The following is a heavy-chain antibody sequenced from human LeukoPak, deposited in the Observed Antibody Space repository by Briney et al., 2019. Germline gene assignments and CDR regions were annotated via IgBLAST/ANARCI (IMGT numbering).Heavy chain of an antibody. V-gene: IGHV3-23*01. CDR3: ARGAYYDFWSGYNDAFDI. CDR2: ISGSGGST. J-gene: IGHJ3*02. D-gene: IGHD3-3*01. Sequence: PGGSLRLSCAASGFTFSSYAMSWVSQAPGKGLEWVSAISGSGGSTYYADSVKGRFTISRDNSKNTLYLQMNSLRAEDTAVYYCARGAYYDFWSGYNDAFDIWGQGTMVTVSS. CDR1: GFTFSSYA.